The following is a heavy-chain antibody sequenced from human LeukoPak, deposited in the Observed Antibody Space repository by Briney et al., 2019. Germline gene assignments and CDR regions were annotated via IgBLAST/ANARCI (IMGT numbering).Heavy chain of an antibody. CDR3: AIGGYSSSSVPFDY. J-gene: IGHJ4*02. CDR2: ISYDGSNK. V-gene: IGHV3-30-3*01. Sequence: PGRSLRLSCAASGFTFSSYAMHWVRQAPGKGLEWAAVISYDGSNKYYADSVKGRFTISRDNSKNTLYLQMNSLRAEDTAVYYCAIGGYSSSSVPFDYWGQGTLVTVSS. CDR1: GFTFSSYA. D-gene: IGHD6-6*01.